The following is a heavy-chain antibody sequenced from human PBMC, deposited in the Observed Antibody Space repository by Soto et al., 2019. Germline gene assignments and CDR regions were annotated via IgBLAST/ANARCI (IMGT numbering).Heavy chain of an antibody. CDR2: ISSSSSYI. CDR1: GFTFSSYS. J-gene: IGHJ4*02. D-gene: IGHD2-15*01. V-gene: IGHV3-21*01. Sequence: ESVGGLVKPGGSLRLSCAASGFTFSSYSMNWVRQAPGKGLEWVSSISSSSSYIYYADSVKGRFTISRDNAKNSLYLQMNSLRAEDTAVYYCARDWVVAATFDYWGQGTLVTVSS. CDR3: ARDWVVAATFDY.